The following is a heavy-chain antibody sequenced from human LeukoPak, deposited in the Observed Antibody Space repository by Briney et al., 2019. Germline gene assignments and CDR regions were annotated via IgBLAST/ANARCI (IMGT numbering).Heavy chain of an antibody. CDR3: ASAYDSSGYLFSRVVY. CDR2: IYSGGST. J-gene: IGHJ4*02. CDR1: GFTVSSNY. D-gene: IGHD3-22*01. Sequence: PGGSLRLSCAASGFTVSSNYMSWVRQAPGKGLEWVSVIYSGGSTYYADSVKGRFTISRDNSKNTLYLQMNSLRAEDTAVYYCASAYDSSGYLFSRVVYWGQGTLVTVSS. V-gene: IGHV3-53*01.